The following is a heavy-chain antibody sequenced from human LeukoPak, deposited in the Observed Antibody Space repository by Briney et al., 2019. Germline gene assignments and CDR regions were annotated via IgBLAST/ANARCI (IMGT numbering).Heavy chain of an antibody. Sequence: SETLSLTCAVYGGSFSGYYWSWIRQPPGKGLEWIGEINHSGSTNYNPSLKSRVTISIDTSKSQFSLKLNSVTAADTAVYYCARLYGDYVGWFDPWGQGTLVTVSS. V-gene: IGHV4-34*01. D-gene: IGHD4-17*01. CDR3: ARLYGDYVGWFDP. J-gene: IGHJ5*02. CDR1: GGSFSGYY. CDR2: INHSGST.